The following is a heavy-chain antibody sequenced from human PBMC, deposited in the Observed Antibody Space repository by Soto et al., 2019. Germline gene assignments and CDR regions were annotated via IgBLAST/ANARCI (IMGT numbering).Heavy chain of an antibody. CDR3: AKDGIAWH. CDR2: ITWDGINI. V-gene: IGHV3-43*01. Sequence: GGSLRLSCTASGFTFGDYTMHWVRQAPGKGLEWVSLITWDGINIEYADSVRGRFTITRDNSKNSLYLQMNGLRHEDTAFYYCAKDGIAWHWGQGTLVTVSS. J-gene: IGHJ4*02. D-gene: IGHD3-3*02. CDR1: GFTFGDYT.